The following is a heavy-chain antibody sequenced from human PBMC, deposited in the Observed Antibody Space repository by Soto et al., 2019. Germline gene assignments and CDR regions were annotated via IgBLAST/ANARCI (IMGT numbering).Heavy chain of an antibody. CDR1: GFTFSSFG. CDR3: AKGAGFGELLPLDY. CDR2: ISHDGSNK. Sequence: PGGSLRLSCAASGFTFSSFGMHWVRQAPGKGLEWVALISHDGSNKYYADSVKGRFTISRDNSKNTLYLQMNSLRAEDTAVYYCAKGAGFGELLPLDYWGQGT. J-gene: IGHJ4*02. V-gene: IGHV3-30*18. D-gene: IGHD3-10*01.